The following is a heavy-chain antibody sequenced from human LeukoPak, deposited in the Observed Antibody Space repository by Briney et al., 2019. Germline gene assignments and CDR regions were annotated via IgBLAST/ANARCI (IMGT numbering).Heavy chain of an antibody. D-gene: IGHD1-26*01. CDR1: GFTFSSYW. CDR3: ARSPLRGYNWFDP. CDR2: INHSGST. Sequence: PGGSLRLPCAASGFTFSSYWMSWVRQAPGKGLEWIGEINHSGSTNYNPSLKSRVTISVDTSKNQFSLKLSSVTAADTAVYYCARSPLRGYNWFDPWGQGTLVTVSS. J-gene: IGHJ5*02. V-gene: IGHV4-34*01.